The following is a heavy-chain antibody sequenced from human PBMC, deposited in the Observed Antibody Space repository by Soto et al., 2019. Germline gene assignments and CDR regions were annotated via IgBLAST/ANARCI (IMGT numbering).Heavy chain of an antibody. CDR3: ARQIYIEVAGQGVHFDY. D-gene: IGHD6-19*01. Sequence: PSETLSLTCTVSGGSVTSTSYYWSWVRQPPGKGLEWIGYIHYFGNSKHNPSLKSRVAISLDTSENQFSLKLTSVTAADTAVYYCARQIYIEVAGQGVHFDYWGQGTLVTVSS. J-gene: IGHJ4*02. V-gene: IGHV4-61*01. CDR2: IHYFGNS. CDR1: GGSVTSTSYY.